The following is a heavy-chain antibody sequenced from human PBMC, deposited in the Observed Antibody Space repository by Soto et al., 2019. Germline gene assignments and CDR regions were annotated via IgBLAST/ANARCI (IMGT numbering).Heavy chain of an antibody. Sequence: EVQLVESGGGLVQPGGSLRLSCADSGFIVSSDYMYWVRQAPGKGLEWVSIIYSAGYTYYADSVKGRFTISRHTSKNTLYLQMNSLRAEDTAMYYCATQIGWGQGTLVTVSS. CDR2: IYSAGYT. J-gene: IGHJ4*02. CDR3: ATQIG. V-gene: IGHV3-53*04. CDR1: GFIVSSDY.